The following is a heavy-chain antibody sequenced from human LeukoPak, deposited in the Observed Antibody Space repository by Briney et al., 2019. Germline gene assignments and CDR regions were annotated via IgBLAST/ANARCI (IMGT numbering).Heavy chain of an antibody. D-gene: IGHD3-22*01. J-gene: IGHJ4*02. CDR1: GFTFNSFV. V-gene: IGHV3-48*03. Sequence: PGGSLRLSCAASGFTFNSFVMNWVRQAPGKGLEWVSYISSSGSTIYYADSVKGRFTISRDNAKNSLYLQMNSLRAEDTAVYYCARDYDSSGYLYFDYWGQGNLVTVSS. CDR3: ARDYDSSGYLYFDY. CDR2: ISSSGSTI.